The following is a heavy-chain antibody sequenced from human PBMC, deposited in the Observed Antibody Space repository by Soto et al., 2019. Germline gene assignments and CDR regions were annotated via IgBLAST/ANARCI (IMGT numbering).Heavy chain of an antibody. J-gene: IGHJ5*02. CDR1: GGTFSSYA. CDR2: IIPIFGTA. CDR3: ARGTELELVSGFDP. D-gene: IGHD1-7*01. Sequence: ASVKVSCKASGGTFSSYAISWVRQAPGQGLEWMGGIIPIFGTANYAQKFQGRVTITADKSTSTAYMELSSLRSEDTAVYYCARGTELELVSGFDPWGQGTLVTVSS. V-gene: IGHV1-69*06.